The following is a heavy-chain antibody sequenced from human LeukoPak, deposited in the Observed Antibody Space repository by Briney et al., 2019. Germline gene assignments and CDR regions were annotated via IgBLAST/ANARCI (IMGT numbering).Heavy chain of an antibody. CDR2: INHSGST. CDR3: ARTGSKYYDILTGYPRKYYFDY. V-gene: IGHV4-34*01. CDR1: GGSFSGYY. D-gene: IGHD3-9*01. Sequence: PSETLSLTCAVYGGSFSGYYWSWIRQPPGKGLEWIGEINHSGSTNYNPSLKSRVTISVDTSKNQFSLKLSSVTAADTAVYYCARTGSKYYDILTGYPRKYYFDYWGQGTLVTVSS. J-gene: IGHJ4*02.